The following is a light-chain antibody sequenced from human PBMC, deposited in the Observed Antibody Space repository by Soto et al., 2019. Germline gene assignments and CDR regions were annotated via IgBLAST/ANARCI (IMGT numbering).Light chain of an antibody. CDR2: DAS. CDR1: QDISNY. V-gene: IGKV1-33*01. Sequence: DIQMTQSPSSLSASVGDSVTITCQASQDISNYLNWYQQKPGKAPKLLICDASRLETGVPSRFSGSGSGTDFIFTISSLQPEDIATYYCQQYDNLPLTFGGGTKVEIK. J-gene: IGKJ4*01. CDR3: QQYDNLPLT.